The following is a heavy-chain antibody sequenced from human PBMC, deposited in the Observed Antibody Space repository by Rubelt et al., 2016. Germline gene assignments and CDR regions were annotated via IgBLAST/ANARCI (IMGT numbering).Heavy chain of an antibody. D-gene: IGHD1-26*01. V-gene: IGHV4-39*07. CDR2: VYSDEST. J-gene: IGHJ3*02. CDR1: GDSISSSSYY. CDR3: AGLGIVGTGNAFDI. Sequence: QLQLQESGPGLVKPSETLSLTCTVSGDSISSSSYYWGWIRQPPGKGLERIGNVYSDESTYYNPSLQSRVTISEDTSKNHFSLRLLSLTSADTAVYYVAGLGIVGTGNAFDIWGQGTMVAVSS.